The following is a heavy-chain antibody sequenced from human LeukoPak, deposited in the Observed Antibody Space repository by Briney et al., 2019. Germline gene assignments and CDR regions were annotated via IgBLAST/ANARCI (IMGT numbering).Heavy chain of an antibody. CDR3: ARELDYYDSSGYYGIDY. D-gene: IGHD3-22*01. CDR2: IYHSGST. J-gene: IGHJ4*02. Sequence: SETLSLTCTVSGYSISSGYYWGWIRQPPGKGLEWIGSIYHSGSTYYNPSLKSRVTISVDTSKNQFSLKLSSVTAADTAVYYCARELDYYDSSGYYGIDYWGQGTLVTVSS. CDR1: GYSISSGYY. V-gene: IGHV4-38-2*02.